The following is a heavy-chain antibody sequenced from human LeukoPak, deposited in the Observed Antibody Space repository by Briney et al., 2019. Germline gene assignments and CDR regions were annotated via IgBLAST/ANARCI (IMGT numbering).Heavy chain of an antibody. CDR2: INPSGGST. D-gene: IGHD3-22*01. CDR3: ARVDAYYYDSSGYDASNFDY. J-gene: IGHJ4*02. CDR1: GYTFTSYY. V-gene: IGHV1-46*01. Sequence: ASVKVSCKASGYTFTSYYMHWVRQAPGQGLEWMGIINPSGGSTSYAQKFQGRVTMTRDTSTSTVYMELSSQRSEDTAVYYCARVDAYYYDSSGYDASNFDYWGQGTLVTVSS.